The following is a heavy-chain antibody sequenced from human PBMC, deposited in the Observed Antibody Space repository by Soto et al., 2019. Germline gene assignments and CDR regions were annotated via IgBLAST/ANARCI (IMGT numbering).Heavy chain of an antibody. CDR3: ARHGIAADGNDDFDI. Sequence: GESLKISCKVSGYSFTSYWISWVRQMPGKGLEWMGRIDPSDSYTNYSPSFQGHVTISADKSISTAYLQWSSLKASDTAMYYCARHGIAADGNDDFDIWGQGTTV. V-gene: IGHV5-10-1*01. J-gene: IGHJ3*02. CDR1: GYSFTSYW. CDR2: IDPSDSYT. D-gene: IGHD6-13*01.